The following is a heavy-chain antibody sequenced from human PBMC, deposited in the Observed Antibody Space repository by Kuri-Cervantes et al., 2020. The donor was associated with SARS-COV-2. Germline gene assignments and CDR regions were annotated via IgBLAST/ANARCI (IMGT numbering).Heavy chain of an antibody. D-gene: IGHD2-21*01. CDR1: GFTFSSYA. CDR3: ARGSIVVVIANHDI. J-gene: IGHJ3*02. V-gene: IGHV3-64*01. CDR2: ISSNGGST. Sequence: GESLKISCAASGFTFSSYAMHWVRQAPGKGLEYVSAISSNGGSTYYAISVKGSFTISRDNSKNTLYLQMGSLRAEDMAVYYCARGSIVVVIANHDIWGQGTMVTVSS.